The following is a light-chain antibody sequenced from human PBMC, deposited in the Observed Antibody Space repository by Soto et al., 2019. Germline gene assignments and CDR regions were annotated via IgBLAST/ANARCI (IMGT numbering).Light chain of an antibody. CDR3: QQRGKWPST. V-gene: IGKV3D-20*02. CDR1: QSVSSNY. CDR2: GAS. Sequence: VVLTQSPGTLSLSPGERATLSCRASQSVSSNYLAWYQQKPGQAPRLLIYGASNRATGIPDRFSGSGSGTDFTLSISRLESEDYAMYYCQQRGKWPSTFGPGTKVEMK. J-gene: IGKJ2*02.